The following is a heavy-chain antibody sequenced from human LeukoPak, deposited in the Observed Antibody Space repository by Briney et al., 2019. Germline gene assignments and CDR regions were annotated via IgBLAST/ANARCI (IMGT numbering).Heavy chain of an antibody. Sequence: GSLRLSCAASGFTFSNYGMHWVRQAPGKGLEWVAFIYYHGNNKNYADFVKGRFTISRDNSKNTLFLQMNGLRAEDTAVYYCARGNYYGSGCDFWGQGSLVTVSS. CDR2: IYYHGNNK. J-gene: IGHJ4*02. CDR1: GFTFSNYG. V-gene: IGHV3-30*02. D-gene: IGHD3-10*01. CDR3: ARGNYYGSGCDF.